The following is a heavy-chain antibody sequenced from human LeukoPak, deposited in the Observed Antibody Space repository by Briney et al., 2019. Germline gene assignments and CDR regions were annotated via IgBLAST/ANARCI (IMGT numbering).Heavy chain of an antibody. D-gene: IGHD3-9*01. J-gene: IGHJ4*02. Sequence: GGSLRLSCAASGFTFSTYAMSWVRQAPGKGLQWVPAISGSGVSTYYADSVRGRFTISRDNSKNTVYLQMNSLGDDDTAVYYCARTNYDILAYWGQGTLVTVSS. CDR2: ISGSGVST. CDR3: ARTNYDILAY. CDR1: GFTFSTYA. V-gene: IGHV3-23*01.